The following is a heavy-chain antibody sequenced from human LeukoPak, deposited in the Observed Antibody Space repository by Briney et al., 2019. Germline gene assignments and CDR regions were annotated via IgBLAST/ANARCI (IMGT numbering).Heavy chain of an antibody. D-gene: IGHD5-18*01. CDR1: GFSFSSHG. CDR2: ISSGSDYT. Sequence: GGSLRLSCAASGFSFSSHGMSWVRQAPWKGPEWVSSISSGSDYTFYADSVKGRFTISRDNAKNSLHLQMNSLRAEDTAVYYCARGSGVQVWSSLDYWGQGTLVTVSS. CDR3: ARGSGVQVWSSLDY. J-gene: IGHJ4*02. V-gene: IGHV3-21*01.